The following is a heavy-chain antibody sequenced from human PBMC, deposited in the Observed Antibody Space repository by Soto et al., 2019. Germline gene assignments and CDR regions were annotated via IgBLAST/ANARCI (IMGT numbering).Heavy chain of an antibody. CDR2: IYYSGST. Sequence: NPSETLSLTCTVSGGSISSYYWSWIRQPPGKGLEWIGYIYYSGSTNYNPSLKSRVTISVDTSKNQFSLKLSSVTAADTAVYYCARDRQGSWRIRQYNWFDPWGQGTLVTVSS. J-gene: IGHJ5*02. D-gene: IGHD6-13*01. CDR3: ARDRQGSWRIRQYNWFDP. CDR1: GGSISSYY. V-gene: IGHV4-59*01.